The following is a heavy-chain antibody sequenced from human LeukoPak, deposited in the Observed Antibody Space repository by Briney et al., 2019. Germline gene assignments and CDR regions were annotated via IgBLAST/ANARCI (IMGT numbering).Heavy chain of an antibody. V-gene: IGHV3-23*01. D-gene: IGHD1-26*01. CDR3: ARSGRRDVWRRLDH. J-gene: IGHJ4*02. CDR2: ISGSGGST. Sequence: RGSLCPSCAASGFAFSGYAMSWVCQAPGKGLEWVSAISGSGGSTYYADSVKGRFTISRDNSKNTLYLQMNSLRAEDTAVYYCARSGRRDVWRRLDHWGQGILVTVSS. CDR1: GFAFSGYA.